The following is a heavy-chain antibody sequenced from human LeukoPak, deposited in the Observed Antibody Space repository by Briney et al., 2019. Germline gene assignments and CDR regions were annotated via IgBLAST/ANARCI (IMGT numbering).Heavy chain of an antibody. V-gene: IGHV3-48*03. CDR2: ISSSGSTI. Sequence: GGSLRLSCAASGFTFSSYEMNWVRQAPGKGLEWVSYISSSGSTIYYADSVKGRFTISRDNSKNTLYLQMNSLRAEDTAVYYCANGLSYYDILTGNDAFDIWGQGTMVTVSS. D-gene: IGHD3-9*01. CDR1: GFTFSSYE. J-gene: IGHJ3*02. CDR3: ANGLSYYDILTGNDAFDI.